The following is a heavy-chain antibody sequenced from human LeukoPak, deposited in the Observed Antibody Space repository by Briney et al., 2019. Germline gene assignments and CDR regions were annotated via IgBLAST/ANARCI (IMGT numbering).Heavy chain of an antibody. J-gene: IGHJ4*02. V-gene: IGHV4-38-2*02. D-gene: IGHD3-9*01. CDR1: GYSISSGYY. Sequence: SSETLSLTCTVSGYSISSGYYWGWIRQPPGKGLEWIGSISHSGSTYYNPSLKSRVTTSVDTSKNQFSLKLSSVTAADTAVYYCARFSVTYYDILTGPSDYWGQGTLVTVSS. CDR2: ISHSGST. CDR3: ARFSVTYYDILTGPSDY.